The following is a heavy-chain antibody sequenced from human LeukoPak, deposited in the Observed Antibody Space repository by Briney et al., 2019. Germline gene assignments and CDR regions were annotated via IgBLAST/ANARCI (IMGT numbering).Heavy chain of an antibody. CDR3: AKLDGPYGGNPPTH. V-gene: IGHV3-23*01. Sequence: GGSLRLSCAASGFTFSSYAMSWVRQAPGKGLEWVSGISGTGGTTYNADSAKGRFTISRDNSKNTLYLQMNSLRAEDTAVYYCAKLDGPYGGNPPTHWGQGTLVTVSS. CDR1: GFTFSSYA. CDR2: ISGTGGTT. D-gene: IGHD4-23*01. J-gene: IGHJ4*02.